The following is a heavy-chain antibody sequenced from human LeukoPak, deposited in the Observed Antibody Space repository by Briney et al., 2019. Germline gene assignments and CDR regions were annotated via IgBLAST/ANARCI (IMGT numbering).Heavy chain of an antibody. V-gene: IGHV1-69*13. CDR3: ARGLFVVVIAPLGY. J-gene: IGHJ4*02. CDR2: IIPIFGTA. D-gene: IGHD2-21*01. CDR1: GGTFSSYA. Sequence: ASVKVSCKASGGTFSSYAISWVRQAPGQGLEWMGGIIPIFGTANYAQKFQGRVTITADESTSTAYMELSSLRSEDTAVYHCARGLFVVVIAPLGYWGQGTLVTVSS.